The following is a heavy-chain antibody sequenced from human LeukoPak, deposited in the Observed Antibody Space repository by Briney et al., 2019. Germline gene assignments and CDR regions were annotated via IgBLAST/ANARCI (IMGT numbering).Heavy chain of an antibody. Sequence: QPGGSLRLSCAASGFTFSSYSMNWVRQAPGKGLEWVSYISSSSSTIYYADSVKGRFTISRDNAKNSLYLQMNSLRAEDTAVYYCARDLRDGIDYWGQGTLVTVSS. CDR1: GFTFSSYS. V-gene: IGHV3-48*01. CDR2: ISSSSSTI. CDR3: ARDLRDGIDY. D-gene: IGHD5-24*01. J-gene: IGHJ4*02.